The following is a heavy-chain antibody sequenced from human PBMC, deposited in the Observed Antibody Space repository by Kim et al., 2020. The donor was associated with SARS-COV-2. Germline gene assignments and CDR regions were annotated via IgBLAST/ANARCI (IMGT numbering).Heavy chain of an antibody. J-gene: IGHJ4*02. CDR3: AKGGSSWFFDY. V-gene: IGHV3-23*01. Sequence: YYANSVKGRFTISRENSKNTLKLQMNSLRAEDTAVYYCAKGGSSWFFDYWGQGTLVTVSS. D-gene: IGHD6-13*01.